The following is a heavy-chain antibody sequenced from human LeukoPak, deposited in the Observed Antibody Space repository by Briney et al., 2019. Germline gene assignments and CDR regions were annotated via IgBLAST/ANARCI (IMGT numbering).Heavy chain of an antibody. Sequence: SETLSLTCTVSGGSISSGDYYWSWIRQPPGKGLEWIGYMYYSGSTYYNPSLKSRATISVDTSKNQFSLKLSSVTAADTAVYYCARPYYYDSRIDPWGQGTLVTVSS. CDR2: MYYSGST. D-gene: IGHD3-22*01. CDR3: ARPYYYDSRIDP. J-gene: IGHJ5*02. V-gene: IGHV4-30-4*01. CDR1: GGSISSGDYY.